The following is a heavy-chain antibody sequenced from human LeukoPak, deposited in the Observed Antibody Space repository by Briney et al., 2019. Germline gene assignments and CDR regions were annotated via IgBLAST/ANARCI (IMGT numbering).Heavy chain of an antibody. CDR2: ISGSGGST. CDR1: GFTFSTYV. CDR3: AKGNWRYFDY. Sequence: AGGSLRLSCAASGFTFSTYVMSWVRQAPGKGPEWVSAISGSGGSTYYTDSVKGRFTISRDNSKNTLYLQMNSLGADDTAVYYCAKGNWRYFDYWGQGTLVTVSS. V-gene: IGHV3-23*01. D-gene: IGHD1-1*01. J-gene: IGHJ4*02.